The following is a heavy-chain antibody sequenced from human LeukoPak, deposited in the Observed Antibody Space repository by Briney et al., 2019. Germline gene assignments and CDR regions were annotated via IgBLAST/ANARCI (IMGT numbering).Heavy chain of an antibody. V-gene: IGHV3-23*01. Sequence: PGGSLRLSCATSGFIFNDYAMAWVRQAPGKGLEWVSAITGNIDKTTYADSVKGRFTISRDESTDTLHLQMKSLRAEDTAVYYCASSDSSGWHAGIKDYWGQGTLVTVSS. J-gene: IGHJ4*02. D-gene: IGHD6-19*01. CDR3: ASSDSSGWHAGIKDY. CDR1: GFIFNDYA. CDR2: ITGNIDKT.